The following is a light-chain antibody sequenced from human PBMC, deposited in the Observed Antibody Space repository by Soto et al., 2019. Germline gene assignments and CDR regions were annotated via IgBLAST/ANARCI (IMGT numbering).Light chain of an antibody. J-gene: IGLJ2*01. V-gene: IGLV2-23*02. CDR2: EVS. CDR1: SSDVGTYKF. CDR3: SSHATDYVL. Sequence: QSALTQPASVSGSPGQSITISCTGTSSDVGTYKFVSWYQQHPGQAPKLMIYEVSERPSGISNRFSGSKSGNTASLTISGLQTEDEADYYCSSHATDYVLFGGGTK.